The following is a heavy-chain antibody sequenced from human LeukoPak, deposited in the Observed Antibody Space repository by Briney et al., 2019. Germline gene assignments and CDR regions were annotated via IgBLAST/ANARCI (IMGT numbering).Heavy chain of an antibody. CDR3: AKNINHLE. J-gene: IGHJ4*02. CDR2: ISTSGT. D-gene: IGHD1-14*01. Sequence: GGSLRLSCAASGFTFSNFAMTWVRQAPGKGLEWVSAISTSGTYYAESVEGRFTISRDNSKNTLYLQMSSLRAEDTAVYYCAKNINHLEWGQGTLVTVSS. CDR1: GFTFSNFA. V-gene: IGHV3-23*01.